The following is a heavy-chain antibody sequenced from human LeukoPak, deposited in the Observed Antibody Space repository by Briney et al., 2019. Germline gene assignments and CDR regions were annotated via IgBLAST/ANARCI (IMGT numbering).Heavy chain of an antibody. V-gene: IGHV4-61*02. J-gene: IGHJ3*02. CDR1: GGSISSGSYY. CDR2: IYTSGST. Sequence: PSQTLSLTCTVSGGSISSGSYYWSWIRQPAGKGLEWIGRIYTSGSTNYNPSLKSRVTISVDTSKNQFSLKLSSVTAADTAVYYCARDKANWDNYDAFDIWGQGTMVTVSS. D-gene: IGHD7-27*01. CDR3: ARDKANWDNYDAFDI.